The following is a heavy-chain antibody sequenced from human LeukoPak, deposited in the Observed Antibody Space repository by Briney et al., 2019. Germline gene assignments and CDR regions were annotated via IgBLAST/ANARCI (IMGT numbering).Heavy chain of an antibody. V-gene: IGHV1-46*01. Sequence: ASVKVSCKASGYTFTSYYMHWVRQAPGQGLEWMGIINPSGGSTSYAQKFQGRVTMTRDTSTSTVYMELSSLRSEDTAVYYCAREGTHYYDSSGYCYYYYYYMDVWGKGTTVTISS. CDR1: GYTFTSYY. D-gene: IGHD3-22*01. J-gene: IGHJ6*03. CDR2: INPSGGST. CDR3: AREGTHYYDSSGYCYYYYYYMDV.